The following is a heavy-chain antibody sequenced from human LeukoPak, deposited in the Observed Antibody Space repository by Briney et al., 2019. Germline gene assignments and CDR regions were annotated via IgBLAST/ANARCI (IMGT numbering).Heavy chain of an antibody. D-gene: IGHD6-13*01. CDR2: ISHSGST. CDR1: GGSFSGYY. Sequence: SETLSLTCAVYGGSFSGYYWSWIRQPPGKGLEWIGEISHSGSTNYNPSLKSRVTISVDTSKNQFSLKLSSVTAADTAVYYCALLAAADGFDYWGQGTLVTVSS. J-gene: IGHJ4*02. CDR3: ALLAAADGFDY. V-gene: IGHV4-34*01.